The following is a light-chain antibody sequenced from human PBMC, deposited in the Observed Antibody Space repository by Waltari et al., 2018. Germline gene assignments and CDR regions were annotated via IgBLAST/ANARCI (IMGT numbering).Light chain of an antibody. Sequence: QSALTQPRSVSGSPGQSVTISCTGTSSDVGGYNYVSWYQQHPGKAPKLMIYDVSKRPIGVPARFYGSKSGNTASLTISGLQAEDEADYYCCSYAGSYTFVFGTGTKVTVL. J-gene: IGLJ1*01. CDR3: CSYAGSYTFV. CDR1: SSDVGGYNY. V-gene: IGLV2-11*01. CDR2: DVS.